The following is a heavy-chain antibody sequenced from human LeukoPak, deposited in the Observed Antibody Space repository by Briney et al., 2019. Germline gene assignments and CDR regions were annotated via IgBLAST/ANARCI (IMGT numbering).Heavy chain of an antibody. V-gene: IGHV4-59*08. J-gene: IGHJ4*02. Sequence: SETLSLTCTVSGGSISSYYWSWIRQPPGKGLEWIGYIYYSGSTNYNPSLKSRVTISVDTSKNQFSLKLSSVTAADTAVYYCARRTRRGYSYALDCWGQGTLVTVSS. CDR1: GGSISSYY. CDR2: IYYSGST. CDR3: ARRTRRGYSYALDC. D-gene: IGHD5-18*01.